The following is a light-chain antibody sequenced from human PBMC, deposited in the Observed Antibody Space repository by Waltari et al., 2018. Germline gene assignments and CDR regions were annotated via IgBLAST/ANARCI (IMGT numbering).Light chain of an antibody. V-gene: IGKV3-20*01. CDR2: GAS. CDR1: QSVSSNY. Sequence: EIVLTQSPGTLSLSPGERATLSCRASQSVSSNYLAWYQHKPGPAPRPLIYGASSRATGIADRFSGSGSGTDFTLTISRLEPEDFAVYHCQQYGSSYTFGQGTKLEIK. J-gene: IGKJ2*01. CDR3: QQYGSSYT.